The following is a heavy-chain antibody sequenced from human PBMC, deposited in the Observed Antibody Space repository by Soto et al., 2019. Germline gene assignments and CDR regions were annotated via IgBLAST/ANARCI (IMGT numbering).Heavy chain of an antibody. J-gene: IGHJ4*02. CDR2: IYCSGST. CDR3: ARGSVVAATLFDY. Sequence: QVQLQESGPGLVKPSQTLSLTCTVSGGSISSGGYSWSWIRQHPGKGLEWIGYIYCSGSTYYNPSLKSRVTISIDTSKNQFSLKLSSVTAADTAVYYCARGSVVAATLFDYWGQGTLVTVSS. V-gene: IGHV4-31*03. D-gene: IGHD2-15*01. CDR1: GGSISSGGYS.